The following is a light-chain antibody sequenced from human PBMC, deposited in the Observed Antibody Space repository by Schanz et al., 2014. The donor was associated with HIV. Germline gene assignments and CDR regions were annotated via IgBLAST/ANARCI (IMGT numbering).Light chain of an antibody. V-gene: IGKV1-12*01. CDR2: AAS. CDR3: QQSYSTPLT. J-gene: IGKJ4*01. Sequence: DIQLSQSPSFLSASVGDRVTMICRASQSINTWLAWFQQKPGKAPKLLIYAASSLQSGVPSRFSGSGSGTDFTLTISSLQPEDFATYYCQQSYSTPLTFGGGTKVDIK. CDR1: QSINTW.